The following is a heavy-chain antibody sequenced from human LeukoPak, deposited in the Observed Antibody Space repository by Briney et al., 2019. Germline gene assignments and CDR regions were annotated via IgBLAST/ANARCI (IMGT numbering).Heavy chain of an antibody. J-gene: IGHJ4*02. CDR3: ARLGYCSSTSCYLDY. Sequence: ASVKVSCKASGYTFTSYGISWVRQAPGQGLEWMGWISAYNGNTNYAQKLQGRVTMTTDTSTSTAYMELRSLRSDDTAVYYCARLGYCSSTSCYLDYWGQGTLVTVSS. D-gene: IGHD2-2*01. CDR1: GYTFTSYG. CDR2: ISAYNGNT. V-gene: IGHV1-18*01.